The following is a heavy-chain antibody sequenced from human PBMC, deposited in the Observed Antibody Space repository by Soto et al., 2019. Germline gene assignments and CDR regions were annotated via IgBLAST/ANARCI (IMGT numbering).Heavy chain of an antibody. CDR1: GFSLSTSGVG. CDR3: AHSSYYCSSTSCSYYFDY. D-gene: IGHD2-2*01. V-gene: IGHV2-5*02. J-gene: IGHJ4*02. Sequence: QITLKESGPPLVKPTQTLTLTCTFSGFSLSTSGVGVGWIRQPPGKALEWLALIYWDDDKRYSPSLKSRLTITKDTSKNQVVLTMTNMDPVDTATYYCAHSSYYCSSTSCSYYFDYWGQGTLVTVSS. CDR2: IYWDDDK.